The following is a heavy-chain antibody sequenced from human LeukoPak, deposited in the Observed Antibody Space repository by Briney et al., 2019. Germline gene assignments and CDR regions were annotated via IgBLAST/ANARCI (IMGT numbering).Heavy chain of an antibody. Sequence: SETLSLTCTVSGGSISSSSYYWGWIRQPPGKGLEWVGSIYYSGSTYYNPSLESRVTISVDTSKNQFSLKLSSVTAADTAVYYCARDSASMLLWFGELRYYGMDVWGQGTTVTVSS. V-gene: IGHV4-39*02. D-gene: IGHD3-10*01. CDR1: GGSISSSSYY. J-gene: IGHJ6*02. CDR3: ARDSASMLLWFGELRYYGMDV. CDR2: IYYSGST.